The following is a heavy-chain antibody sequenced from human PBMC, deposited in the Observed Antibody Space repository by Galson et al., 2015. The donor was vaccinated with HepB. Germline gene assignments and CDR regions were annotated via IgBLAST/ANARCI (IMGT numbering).Heavy chain of an antibody. D-gene: IGHD3-22*01. CDR1: GGTFSSYA. CDR3: ANAYYDSSGALGGIEY. Sequence: SVKVSCKASGGTFSSYAITWVRQAPGQGLEWMGGIIPIFGTANYAQKFQGRVTITADESTSTAYMELSSLRSEDTAVYYCANAYYDSSGALGGIEYWGQGTLVTVSS. CDR2: IIPIFGTA. J-gene: IGHJ4*02. V-gene: IGHV1-69*13.